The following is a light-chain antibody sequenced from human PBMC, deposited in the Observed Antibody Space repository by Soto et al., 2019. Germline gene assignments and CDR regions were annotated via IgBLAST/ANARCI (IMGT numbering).Light chain of an antibody. CDR2: KAS. CDR3: QQYNIYWT. CDR1: QSISYW. Sequence: DIQMTQSPSTLPASVGDRVTITCRASQSISYWLAWYQQKPGKAPNLLIYKASTLESGVPSRFSGSGSGTEFTLIISSLQPHDFATYYCQQYNIYWTFGQGTTVEI. J-gene: IGKJ1*01. V-gene: IGKV1-5*03.